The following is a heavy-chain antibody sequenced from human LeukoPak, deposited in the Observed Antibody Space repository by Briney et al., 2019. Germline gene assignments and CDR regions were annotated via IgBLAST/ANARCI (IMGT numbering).Heavy chain of an antibody. CDR3: AKSNGYGLIDI. D-gene: IGHD3-10*01. CDR1: GGSISSYY. V-gene: IGHV4-4*07. J-gene: IGHJ3*02. Sequence: SETLSLTCTVSGGSISSYYWSWIRQPAGKGLGWIGRTYTSGSTNYNPSLKSRVTMSVDTSKNQFSLKLSSVTAADTAVYYCAKSNGYGLIDIWGQGTMVTVSS. CDR2: TYTSGST.